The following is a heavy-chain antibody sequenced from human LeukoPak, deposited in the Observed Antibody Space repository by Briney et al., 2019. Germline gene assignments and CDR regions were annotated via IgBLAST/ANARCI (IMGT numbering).Heavy chain of an antibody. Sequence: RSGGSLRLSCAASGFTFRDYWMHWIRQAPGKGLVWVSRIKGDGSHTIYADSVKGRFTISRDNAKNTLYLQMKSLRVEDTALYYCVRDWDHFDFDSWGQGTLVTVPS. J-gene: IGHJ5*01. V-gene: IGHV3-74*01. D-gene: IGHD1-26*01. CDR1: GFTFRDYW. CDR2: IKGDGSHT. CDR3: VRDWDHFDFDS.